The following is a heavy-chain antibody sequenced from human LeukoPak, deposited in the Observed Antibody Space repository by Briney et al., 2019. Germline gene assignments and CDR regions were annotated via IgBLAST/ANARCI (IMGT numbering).Heavy chain of an antibody. CDR3: ARVRAAAGANWYFDL. CDR2: IGTAGDT. J-gene: IGHJ2*01. CDR1: GFTFSNYD. Sequence: GGSLRLSCAASGFTFSNYDMHWVRQPTGKGLEWVSAIGTAGDTYSAGSVKGRFTISRDAAKSSLCLRMNSLSAGDTALYYCARVRAAAGANWYFDLWGRGTLVTVSS. D-gene: IGHD6-13*01. V-gene: IGHV3-13*04.